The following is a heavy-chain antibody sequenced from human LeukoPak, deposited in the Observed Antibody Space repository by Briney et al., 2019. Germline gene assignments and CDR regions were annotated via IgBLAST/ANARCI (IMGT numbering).Heavy chain of an antibody. CDR2: IYYSGTT. J-gene: IGHJ4*02. Sequence: SETLSLTCSVSGGSISSSSSYWGWIRQPPGKGLEWIGSIYYSGTTYYNPSLKSRVTISVDTSENQFSLKLSSVTAADTAVYYCARAQRRQKYYDSSGYYRYWGQGTLVTVSS. CDR3: ARAQRRQKYYDSSGYYRY. V-gene: IGHV4-39*07. CDR1: GGSISSSSSY. D-gene: IGHD3-22*01.